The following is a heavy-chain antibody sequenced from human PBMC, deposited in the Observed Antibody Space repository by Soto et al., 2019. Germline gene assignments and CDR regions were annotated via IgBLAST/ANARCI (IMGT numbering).Heavy chain of an antibody. CDR3: ARDAGRENGMDV. CDR2: ISYDGSNK. J-gene: IGHJ6*02. V-gene: IGHV3-30-3*01. D-gene: IGHD1-26*01. CDR1: GFTFSSYA. Sequence: QVQLVESGGGVVQPGGSLRLSCAASGFTFSSYAMHWVRQAPGKGLEWVAVISYDGSNKYYADSVKGRFTISRDNSKNTLYLQMNSLRAEDTAVYYCARDAGRENGMDVWGQGTTVTVSS.